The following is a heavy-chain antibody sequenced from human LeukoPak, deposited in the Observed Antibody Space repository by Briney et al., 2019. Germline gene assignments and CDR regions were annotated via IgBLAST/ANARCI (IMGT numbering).Heavy chain of an antibody. D-gene: IGHD1-26*01. CDR3: ARGVVGATTGWYFDL. CDR2: TWSDESNK. V-gene: IGHV3-33*01. Sequence: PGGSLRLSCAASGFTFSNYGMHWVRQAPGKGLEWVAVTWSDESNKYYADSVKGRFTISRDNFKNTAYLHMNRRRAEDTTVYYCARGVVGATTGWYFDLWGRGTLVTVSS. CDR1: GFTFSNYG. J-gene: IGHJ2*01.